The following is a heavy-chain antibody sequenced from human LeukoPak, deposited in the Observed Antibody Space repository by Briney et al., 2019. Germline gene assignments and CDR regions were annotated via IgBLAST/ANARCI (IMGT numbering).Heavy chain of an antibody. J-gene: IGHJ3*02. Sequence: SETLSLTCTVSGGSISSGGYYWSWIRQHPGKGLEWIGYIYYSGSTYYNPSLKSRFIISVDTSKNQFSLKLSSVTAADTAVYYCARGDIVVVPAAISAFDIWGQGTMVTVSS. CDR1: GGSISSGGYY. V-gene: IGHV4-31*03. D-gene: IGHD2-2*01. CDR2: IYYSGST. CDR3: ARGDIVVVPAAISAFDI.